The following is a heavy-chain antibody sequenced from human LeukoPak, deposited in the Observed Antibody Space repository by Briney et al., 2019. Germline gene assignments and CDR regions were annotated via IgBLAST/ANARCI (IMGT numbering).Heavy chain of an antibody. J-gene: IGHJ4*02. CDR2: IYYTGST. CDR3: ASVTLATIRVDY. CDR1: GGSISSSDYY. Sequence: SETLSLTCTVSGGSISSSDYYWGWIRQPPGKGLEWIANIYYTGSTYYDPSLKSRLAISVDTSKNQFSLKLASVTAADTAMYYCASVTLATIRVDYWGQGTLVTVSS. V-gene: IGHV4-39*01. D-gene: IGHD5-12*01.